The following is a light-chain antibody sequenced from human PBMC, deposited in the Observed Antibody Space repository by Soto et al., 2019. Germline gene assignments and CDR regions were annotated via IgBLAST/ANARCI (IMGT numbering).Light chain of an antibody. CDR2: DAS. CDR1: QDISNY. CDR3: QQYDNLPIT. V-gene: IGKV1-33*01. J-gene: IGKJ4*01. Sequence: DIQMTQSPSSLSASVGDRVTITCQASQDISNYLNWYQQKPGKAPKLLIYDASNLETGVQSRFSGNGSRTDFTFTISSLQPEDIATYYCQQYDNLPITFGGGTKVEIK.